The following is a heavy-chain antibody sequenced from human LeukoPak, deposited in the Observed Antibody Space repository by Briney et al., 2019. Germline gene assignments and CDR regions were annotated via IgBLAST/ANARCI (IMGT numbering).Heavy chain of an antibody. V-gene: IGHV3-30*02. J-gene: IGHJ4*02. CDR2: IRYDGSSK. CDR3: AKAIRGYSYGGYDY. CDR1: GFTFSSYG. D-gene: IGHD5-18*01. Sequence: PGGSLRLSCAASGFTFSSYGMHWVRQAPGKGLEWVAFIRYDGSSKYYADSVKGRFTISRDNSKNTLYLQMNSLRAEDTAVYYCAKAIRGYSYGGYDYWGQGTLVTVSS.